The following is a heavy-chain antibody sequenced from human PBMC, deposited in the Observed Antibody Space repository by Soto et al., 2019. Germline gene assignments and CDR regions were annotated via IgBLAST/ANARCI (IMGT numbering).Heavy chain of an antibody. V-gene: IGHV4-30-4*01. J-gene: IGHJ4*02. Sequence: PSETLSLTCTVAGGSISSGDYYWSWIRQPPGKGLEWIGYIYYSGTTYYNPSLKSRVTISVDTSKNQFSLKLSSVTAADTAVYYCARGRSVLRFLEWSPLFDYWGQGTLVTAPQ. CDR2: IYYSGTT. CDR3: ARGRSVLRFLEWSPLFDY. CDR1: GGSISSGDYY. D-gene: IGHD3-3*01.